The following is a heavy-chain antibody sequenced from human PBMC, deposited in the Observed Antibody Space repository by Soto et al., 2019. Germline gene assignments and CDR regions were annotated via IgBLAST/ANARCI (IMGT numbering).Heavy chain of an antibody. J-gene: IGHJ6*03. Sequence: QVQLQQWGAGLLKPSETLSLTCAVYGGSFSGYYWSWIRQPPGKGLEWIGEINHSGSTNYNPSLRGRSTKPVTTSKNQFPLKRSLGTAAEPVVYSVAKEKRVTILEVVIGAYSSYNSRAVWGKGPTV. D-gene: IGHD3-3*01. CDR2: INHSGST. CDR3: AKEKRVTILEVVIGAYSSYNSRAV. V-gene: IGHV4-34*01. CDR1: GGSFSGYY.